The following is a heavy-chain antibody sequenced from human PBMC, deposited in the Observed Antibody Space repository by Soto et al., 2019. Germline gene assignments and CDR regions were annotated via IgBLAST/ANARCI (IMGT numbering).Heavy chain of an antibody. CDR2: IFSNDEK. CDR1: GFSLSNARMG. D-gene: IGHD6-19*01. V-gene: IGHV2-26*01. CDR3: ARTNPSTSIAVAGTSDY. Sequence: QVTLKESGPVLVKPTETLTLSCTVSGFSLSNARMGVTWIRQPPGKALEWLAHIFSNDEKSYSTSLKSRLTISKDTSKSQVVLTMTNMDPVDTATYYCARTNPSTSIAVAGTSDYWGQGTLVTVSS. J-gene: IGHJ4*02.